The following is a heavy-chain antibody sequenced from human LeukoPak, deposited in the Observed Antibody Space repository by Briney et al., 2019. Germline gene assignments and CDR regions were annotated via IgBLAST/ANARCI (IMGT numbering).Heavy chain of an antibody. Sequence: SETLSLTCIVSGDSISSSSSYWGWIRQPPGKGLEWIGSRYYRGSTYYNPSLKSRVTISVDTSKNQFSLKLSSVTAADTAVYYCARVGGGLDYWGQGTLVTVSS. CDR3: ARVGGGLDY. CDR2: RYYRGST. CDR1: GDSISSSSSY. J-gene: IGHJ4*02. D-gene: IGHD2-15*01. V-gene: IGHV4-39*07.